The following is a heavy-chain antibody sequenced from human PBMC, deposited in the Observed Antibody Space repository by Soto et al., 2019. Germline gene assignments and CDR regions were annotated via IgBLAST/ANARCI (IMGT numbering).Heavy chain of an antibody. J-gene: IGHJ4*02. CDR1: GFTFRSYA. CDR2: ISYDGSTK. Sequence: GGSLRLSCAASGFTFRSYAIHWVRQAPGKGLEWVAIISYDGSTKFYTDSVKGRFTISRDNPNNTLYLQMNRLRSEDTAIYYCARDGRTGTTLPHGGLDQWGQGTLVTVSS. V-gene: IGHV3-30-3*01. D-gene: IGHD3-10*01. CDR3: ARDGRTGTTLPHGGLDQ.